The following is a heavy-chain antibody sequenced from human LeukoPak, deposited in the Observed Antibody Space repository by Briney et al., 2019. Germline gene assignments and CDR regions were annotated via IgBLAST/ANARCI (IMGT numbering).Heavy chain of an antibody. CDR2: IIPIFGTA. CDR1: GFTFSSYA. D-gene: IGHD1-26*01. CDR3: ATTRRLSGSYGY. V-gene: IGHV1-69*01. J-gene: IGHJ4*02. Sequence: GGSLRLSCAASGFTFSSYAISWVRQAPGQGLEWMGGIIPIFGTANYAQKFQGRVTITADESTSTAYMELSSLRSEDTAVYYCATTRRLSGSYGYWGQGTLVTVSS.